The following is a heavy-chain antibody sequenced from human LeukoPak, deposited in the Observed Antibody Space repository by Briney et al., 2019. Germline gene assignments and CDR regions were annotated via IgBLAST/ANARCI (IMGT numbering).Heavy chain of an antibody. Sequence: GGSLRLSCAASGFTFSGYWMSWVRQAPGKGLEWVANIKEDGREKYYVDSVKGRFTISRDNAKNSLYLQMNSLRAEDTAVYYCAKDKDVVGAAYYFDYWGQGTLVTVSS. J-gene: IGHJ4*02. D-gene: IGHD1-26*01. CDR2: IKEDGREK. CDR1: GFTFSGYW. CDR3: AKDKDVVGAAYYFDY. V-gene: IGHV3-7*01.